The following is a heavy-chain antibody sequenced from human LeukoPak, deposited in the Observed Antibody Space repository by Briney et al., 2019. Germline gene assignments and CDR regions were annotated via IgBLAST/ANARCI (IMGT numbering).Heavy chain of an antibody. CDR2: IKQDGSEK. CDR3: ARDPGDYFGGY. V-gene: IGHV3-7*01. J-gene: IGHJ4*02. CDR1: GFTFSSYW. D-gene: IGHD4-17*01. Sequence: GGSLRLSCVASGFTFSSYWMSWVRQAPGKGLEWVANIKQDGSEKYYVDSVKGRFTISRDNTKNSLYLQMSSLGAEDTAVFYCARDPGDYFGGYWGQGTLVTVSS.